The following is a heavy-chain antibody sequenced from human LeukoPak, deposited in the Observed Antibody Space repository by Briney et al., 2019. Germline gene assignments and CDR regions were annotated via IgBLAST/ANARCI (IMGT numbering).Heavy chain of an antibody. J-gene: IGHJ2*01. D-gene: IGHD3-22*01. CDR1: GGSISSASYY. Sequence: PSETLSLTCSVSGGSISSASYYWSCIRQPAGKGLEWIGRIYTSGRTNYNPSLKSRVTIPLGTSKNQFSLKLSSVTAADTAVYYCARDSGYYDSSGYYYYWYFDLWGRGTLVTVSS. CDR3: ARDSGYYDSSGYYYYWYFDL. CDR2: IYTSGRT. V-gene: IGHV4-61*02.